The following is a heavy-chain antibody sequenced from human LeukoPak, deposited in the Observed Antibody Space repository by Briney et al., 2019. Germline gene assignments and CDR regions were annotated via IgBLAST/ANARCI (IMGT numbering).Heavy chain of an antibody. CDR1: GYTFTSYG. J-gene: IGHJ4*02. V-gene: IGHV1-18*01. CDR2: ISAYNGNT. CDR3: ARDLYSSSAGGTFDH. Sequence: ASVKVSCKASGYTFTSYGINWVRQAPGQGLEWMGWISAYNGNTDYAQKVQGRVTMTTDTSTSTAYMELRSLRSDDTAVYYCARDLYSSSAGGTFDHWGQGTLVTVSS. D-gene: IGHD6-6*01.